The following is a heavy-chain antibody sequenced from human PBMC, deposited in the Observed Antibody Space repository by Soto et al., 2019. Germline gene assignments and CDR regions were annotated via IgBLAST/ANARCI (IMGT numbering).Heavy chain of an antibody. D-gene: IGHD6-13*01. V-gene: IGHV3-74*01. CDR2: INSDGSST. CDR1: GFTFSSYW. CDR3: ARAPETAHSVIRY. Sequence: EVQLVESGGGLVQPGGSLRLSCAASGFTFSSYWMHWVRQAPGKGLVWVSRINSDGSSTSYADSVKGRFSIASDNAKNTLYLQMNSLRAEGTAVYFCARAPETAHSVIRYLGQGTPVTVSS. J-gene: IGHJ4*02.